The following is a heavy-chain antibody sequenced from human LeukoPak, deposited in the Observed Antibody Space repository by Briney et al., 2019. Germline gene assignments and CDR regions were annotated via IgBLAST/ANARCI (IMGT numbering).Heavy chain of an antibody. CDR2: IWYDGTKK. CDR3: AKDGAGDWPDAFDI. J-gene: IGHJ3*02. V-gene: IGHV3-33*06. D-gene: IGHD2-21*02. CDR1: GFIFSRYG. Sequence: GRAVRLSCLSSGFIFSRYGMHWVRQAACKGREWVAVIWYDGTKKYYADSVKGRFTISRDNSKNTLYLQMSSLRADDTAVYFCAKDGAGDWPDAFDIWGQGTMVTVSS.